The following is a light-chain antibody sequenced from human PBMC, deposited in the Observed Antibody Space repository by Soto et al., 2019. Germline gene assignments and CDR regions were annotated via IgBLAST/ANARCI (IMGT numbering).Light chain of an antibody. V-gene: IGKV3-11*01. CDR3: QKRSNWLLT. CDR2: DAS. Sequence: EIVLTQSPATLSLSPGERATLSCRASQSVSSDLAWYQQKPGQAPRLLIYDASNRATGIPARFSGSGSGTDFTLTISRLEPEDFAVYYCQKRSNWLLTFGGGTKVEIK. CDR1: QSVSSD. J-gene: IGKJ4*01.